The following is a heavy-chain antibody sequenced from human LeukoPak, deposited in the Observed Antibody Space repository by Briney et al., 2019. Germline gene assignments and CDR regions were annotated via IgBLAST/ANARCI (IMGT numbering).Heavy chain of an antibody. J-gene: IGHJ4*02. CDR2: TTGSGGST. Sequence: GGSLRLSCAASGFTFSSYAMTWVRQAPGKGLEWVSATTGSGGSTYYADSVKGRFTISRDNSKYTLYRQMNSLRGEDTAVYYCAKVLYSSGFYGNYWGQGTLVTVSS. CDR3: AKVLYSSGFYGNY. D-gene: IGHD6-19*01. CDR1: GFTFSSYA. V-gene: IGHV3-23*01.